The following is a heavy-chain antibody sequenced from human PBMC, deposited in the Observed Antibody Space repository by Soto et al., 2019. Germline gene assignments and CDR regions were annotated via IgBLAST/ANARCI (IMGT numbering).Heavy chain of an antibody. J-gene: IGHJ4*02. Sequence: QVQLVESGGGVVQPGRSLRLSCVASGFTFTSSMHWVRQAPGKGLEWVAVVWCDGNNKYYADSVKGRFTISRDNSKNTLYLQMNSLRVEDTAVYYCVRGAPRYDSSGTNFDYWGQGTLVTVSS. CDR2: VWCDGNNK. D-gene: IGHD3-22*01. CDR3: VRGAPRYDSSGTNFDY. V-gene: IGHV3-33*01. CDR1: GFTFTSS.